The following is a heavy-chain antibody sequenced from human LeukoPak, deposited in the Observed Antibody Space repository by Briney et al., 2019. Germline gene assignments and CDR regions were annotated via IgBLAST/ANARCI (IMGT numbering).Heavy chain of an antibody. J-gene: IGHJ4*02. CDR3: AKSSSLVVVTNFDY. Sequence: GGSLRLSCAASRFTFSSYAMSWVRQAPGKGLEWVSSISGGAISTYYAGSVKGRFTISRDNSKNTLYLQLNSLRAEDTAAYYCAKSSSLVVVTNFDYWGQGALVTVSS. D-gene: IGHD2-21*01. CDR1: RFTFSSYA. V-gene: IGHV3-23*01. CDR2: ISGGAIST.